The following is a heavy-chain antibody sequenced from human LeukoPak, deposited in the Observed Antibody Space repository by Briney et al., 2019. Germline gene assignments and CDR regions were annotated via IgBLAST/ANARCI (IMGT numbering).Heavy chain of an antibody. CDR3: ARDRDGPAAAGTHFDY. CDR2: INPNSGGT. J-gene: IGHJ4*02. V-gene: IGHV1-2*04. CDR1: GYTFTGYY. D-gene: IGHD6-13*01. Sequence: GASVTVSCKASGYTFTGYYMHWVRQAPGQGLEWMGWINPNSGGTNYAQKFQGWVTMTRDTSISTAYMELSRLRPDDTAVYYCARDRDGPAAAGTHFDYWGQGTLVTVSS.